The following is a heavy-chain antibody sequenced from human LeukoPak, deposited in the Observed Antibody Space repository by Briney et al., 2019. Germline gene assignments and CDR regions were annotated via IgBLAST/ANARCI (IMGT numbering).Heavy chain of an antibody. CDR1: GFTFSSYA. V-gene: IGHV3-23*01. Sequence: GGTLRLCCAASGFTFSSYAMSWVRQAPGKGLEWVSGISGSGGSTYYADSVKGRFTISRDNSKNTLYLQMNSLRAEDTAVYYCAKFVKPGIAVAALGYWGQGTLVTVSS. CDR3: AKFVKPGIAVAALGY. D-gene: IGHD6-19*01. CDR2: ISGSGGST. J-gene: IGHJ4*02.